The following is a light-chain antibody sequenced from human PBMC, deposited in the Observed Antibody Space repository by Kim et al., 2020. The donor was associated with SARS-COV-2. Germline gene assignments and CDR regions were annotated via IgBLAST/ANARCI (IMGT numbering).Light chain of an antibody. J-gene: IGKJ4*01. V-gene: IGKV3D-7*01. CDR3: QQDYNLLT. Sequence: PGKRVPPSWRASKSVRRSYLTGYQQKPAQAPRLLRYGAAARATGIPARFRGSGSGTDFTLTISGLQPEDFAVYYCQQDYNLLTFGGGTKVDIK. CDR1: KSVRRSY. CDR2: GAA.